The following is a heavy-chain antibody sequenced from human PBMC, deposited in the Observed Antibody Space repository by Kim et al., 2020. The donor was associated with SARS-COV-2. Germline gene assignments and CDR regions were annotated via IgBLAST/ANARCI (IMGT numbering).Heavy chain of an antibody. CDR1: GFTFTSSA. V-gene: IGHV1-58*01. CDR3: AADVTISLEGGAGGGMDV. J-gene: IGHJ6*02. Sequence: SVKVSCKASGFTFTSSAVQWVRQARGQRLEWIGWIVVGSGNTNYAQKFQERVTITRDTSTSTAYMELSSLRSEDTAVYYCAADVTISLEGGAGGGMDVWGQGTTVTVSS. CDR2: IVVGSGNT. D-gene: IGHD3-9*01.